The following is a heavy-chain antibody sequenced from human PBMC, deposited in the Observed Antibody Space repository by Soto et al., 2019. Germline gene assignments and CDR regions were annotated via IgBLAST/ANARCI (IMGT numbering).Heavy chain of an antibody. J-gene: IGHJ5*02. V-gene: IGHV1-3*01. CDR2: INAGNGNT. CDR1: GYTFTSYA. CDR3: ARDVRIVRYSSSYSFDP. D-gene: IGHD6-13*01. Sequence: ASVKVSCKASGYTFTSYAMHWVRQAPGQRLEWMGWINAGNGNTKYSQKFQGRVTITRDTSASTAYMELSSLRSEDTAVYYCARDVRIVRYSSSYSFDPWGQGTLVTVSS.